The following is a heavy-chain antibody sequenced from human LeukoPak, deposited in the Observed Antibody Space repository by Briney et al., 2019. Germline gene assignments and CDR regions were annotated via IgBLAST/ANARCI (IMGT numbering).Heavy chain of an antibody. CDR1: GGSFSGYY. V-gene: IGHV4-34*01. CDR3: ARGCSSTSCLGY. D-gene: IGHD2-2*01. Sequence: SETLSLTCAVYGGSFSGYYWSWIRQPPGKGLEWIGEINHSGSTNYNPSLKSRVTISVDTSKNQFSLKLSSVTAADTAVYYCARGCSSTSCLGYWGQGTLVTVSS. J-gene: IGHJ4*02. CDR2: INHSGST.